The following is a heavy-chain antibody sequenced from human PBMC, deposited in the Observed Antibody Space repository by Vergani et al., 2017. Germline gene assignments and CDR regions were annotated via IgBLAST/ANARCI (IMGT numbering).Heavy chain of an antibody. CDR3: AKMEVLSSRDGYNPLAFDY. D-gene: IGHD5-24*01. CDR2: ISGSGGST. Sequence: EVQLVESGGGLVKPGGSLRLSCAASGFTFSSYSMNWVRQAPGKGLEWVSAISGSGGSTYYADSVKGRFTISSDNSKNTLYLQMNSLRAEDTAVYYCAKMEVLSSRDGYNPLAFDYWGQGTLVTVSS. CDR1: GFTFSSYS. J-gene: IGHJ4*02. V-gene: IGHV3-23*04.